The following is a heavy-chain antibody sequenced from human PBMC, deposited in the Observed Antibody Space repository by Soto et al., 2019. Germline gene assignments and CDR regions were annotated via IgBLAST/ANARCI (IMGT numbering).Heavy chain of an antibody. CDR1: GFTFTNYW. J-gene: IGHJ4*02. V-gene: IGHV3-74*01. D-gene: IGHD2-15*01. CDR3: ARDGGSADIDFAY. CDR2: IGGDGST. Sequence: EVQLMESGGGLVQHGGSLRISCAASGFTFTNYWTHWVRQAPGKWLVWVSCIGGDGSTTYADSVKGRFTLSIDNAKNTVYLQMNSLRAEDTAMYYCARDGGSADIDFAYWGQGTLVTVSS.